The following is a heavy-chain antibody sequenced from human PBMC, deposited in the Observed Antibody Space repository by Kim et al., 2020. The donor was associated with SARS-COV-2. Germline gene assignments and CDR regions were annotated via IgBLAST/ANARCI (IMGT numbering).Heavy chain of an antibody. Sequence: GGSLRLSCAVSGFTFSDHYMDWVRQAPGKGLEWVGHSRDKGNSYSTEYAASVKGRFTISRDDSKNSLYLEMNSLKIEDTAVYYCAKKCVYNNYDCDWGQGTLVTVSS. D-gene: IGHD3-16*01. V-gene: IGHV3-72*01. CDR3: AKKCVYNNYDCD. CDR1: GFTFSDHY. CDR2: SRDKGNSYST. J-gene: IGHJ4*02.